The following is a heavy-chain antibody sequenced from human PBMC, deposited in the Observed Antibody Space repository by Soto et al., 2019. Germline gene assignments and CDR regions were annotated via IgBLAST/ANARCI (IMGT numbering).Heavy chain of an antibody. V-gene: IGHV1-8*01. Sequence: GASVKVSCKASGYTFTSYDINWVRQATGQGLEWMGWVNPNSGNTGYAQKFQGRVTMTRNTSISTAYMELSSLRSEDTAVYYCARTIFGVVSASDYWGQGTLVTVSS. CDR1: GYTFTSYD. CDR2: VNPNSGNT. CDR3: ARTIFGVVSASDY. D-gene: IGHD3-3*02. J-gene: IGHJ4*02.